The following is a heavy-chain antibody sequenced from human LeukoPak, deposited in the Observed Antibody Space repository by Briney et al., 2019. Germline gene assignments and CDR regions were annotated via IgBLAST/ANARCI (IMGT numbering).Heavy chain of an antibody. CDR1: GFTFSSYA. D-gene: IGHD2-2*02. CDR3: ARLSGLGYCSSTSCYISRFYCDY. J-gene: IGHJ4*02. Sequence: GGSLRLSCAASGFTFSSYAMHWVRQAPGKGLAWVAFIRYDGTNKYYVDSVKGRFTISRDNSKNTLYLQMNSLRAEDTAVYYCARLSGLGYCSSTSCYISRFYCDYWGQGTLVTVSS. V-gene: IGHV3-30*02. CDR2: IRYDGTNK.